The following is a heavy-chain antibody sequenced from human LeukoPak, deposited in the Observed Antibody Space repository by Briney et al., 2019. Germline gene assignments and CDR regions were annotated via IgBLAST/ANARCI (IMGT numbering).Heavy chain of an antibody. CDR3: TREGWYPLNFDY. D-gene: IGHD6-19*01. J-gene: IGHJ4*02. CDR1: GFTFGDYA. V-gene: IGHV3-49*03. Sequence: GGSLRLSCTASGFTFGDYAMSCFRQAPGKGLEWGGFIRSKAYGGTTEYAASVKGRFTISRDDSKSIAYLQMNSLKTEDTAVYYCTREGWYPLNFDYWGQGTLVTVSS. CDR2: IRSKAYGGTT.